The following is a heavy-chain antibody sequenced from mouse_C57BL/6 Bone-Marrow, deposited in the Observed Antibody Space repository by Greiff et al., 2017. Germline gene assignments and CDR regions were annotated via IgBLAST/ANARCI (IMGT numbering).Heavy chain of an antibody. CDR3: ARHTMITAWFAY. Sequence: EVQGVESGGDLVKPGGSLKLSCAASGFTFSSYGMSWVRQTPDKRLAWVATISSGGSYTYYPDSVKGRFTISRDNAKNTLYLQPSSLKSEDTAMYYCARHTMITAWFAYWGQGTLVTVSA. V-gene: IGHV5-6*01. CDR1: GFTFSSYG. J-gene: IGHJ3*01. D-gene: IGHD2-4*01. CDR2: ISSGGSYT.